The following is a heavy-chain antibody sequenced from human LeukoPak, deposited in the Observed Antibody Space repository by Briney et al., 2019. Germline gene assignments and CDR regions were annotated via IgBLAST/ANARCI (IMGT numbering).Heavy chain of an antibody. J-gene: IGHJ5*02. D-gene: IGHD2-15*01. Sequence: SETLSLTCSVSGDSISSGSYYWGWIRQPPGKGPEWIGSIYYSGTTYYNPSLKSRVTISVDTSKNQFSLNLRSVTAADTAVYYCARQHRHATAFDPWGQGTLVNV. CDR2: IYYSGTT. CDR3: ARQHRHATAFDP. V-gene: IGHV4-39*01. CDR1: GDSISSGSYY.